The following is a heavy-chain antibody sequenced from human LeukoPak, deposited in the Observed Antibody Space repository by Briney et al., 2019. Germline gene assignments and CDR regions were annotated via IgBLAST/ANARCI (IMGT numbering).Heavy chain of an antibody. CDR3: ARRRCGGWYLNVAGCSAEYFQH. D-gene: IGHD6-19*01. CDR2: IYYSGST. CDR1: GGSISSSSYY. Sequence: PSETLSLTCTVSGGSISSSSYYWGWIRQPPGKGLEWIGSIYYSGSTYYNPSLKSRVTISVDTSKNQFSLKLSSVTAADTAVYYCARRRCGGWYLNVAGCSAEYFQHWGQGTLVTVSS. J-gene: IGHJ1*01. V-gene: IGHV4-39*07.